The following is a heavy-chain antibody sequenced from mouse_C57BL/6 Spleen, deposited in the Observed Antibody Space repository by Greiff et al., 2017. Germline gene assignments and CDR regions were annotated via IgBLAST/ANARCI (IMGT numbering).Heavy chain of an antibody. CDR3: ARGEVTTGGFAY. D-gene: IGHD2-2*01. J-gene: IGHJ3*01. CDR2: IDPSDSYT. V-gene: IGHV1-69*01. Sequence: QVQLQQSGAELVMPGASVKLSCKASGYTFTSYWMHWVKQRPGQGLEWIGEIDPSDSYTNYNQKFKGKSTLTVDKSSSTAYMQLSSLTSEDSAVYYCARGEVTTGGFAYWGQGTLVTVSA. CDR1: GYTFTSYW.